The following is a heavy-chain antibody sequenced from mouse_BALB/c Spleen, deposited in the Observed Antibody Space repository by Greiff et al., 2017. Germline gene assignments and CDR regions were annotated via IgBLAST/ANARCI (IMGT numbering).Heavy chain of an antibody. V-gene: IGHV3-6*02. J-gene: IGHJ3*01. Sequence: VQLQQSGPGLVKPSQSLSLTCSVTGYSITSGYYWNWLRQFPGNKLEWMGYISYDGSNNYNPSLKNRITITRDTSTNQFFLKLNSVTTEDTATYYCAREDYYGRSAAWFAYWGQGTLVTVSA. CDR2: ISYDGSN. CDR1: GYSITSGYY. CDR3: AREDYYGRSAAWFAY. D-gene: IGHD1-1*01.